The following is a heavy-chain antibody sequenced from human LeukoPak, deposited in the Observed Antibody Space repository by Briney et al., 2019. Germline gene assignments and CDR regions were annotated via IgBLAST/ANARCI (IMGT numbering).Heavy chain of an antibody. V-gene: IGHV1-2*02. D-gene: IGHD3-22*01. Sequence: ASVKVSCKASGYTFTGYYMHWVRRAPGQGLEWMGWINPNSGGTNYAQRFQGRVTMTRDTSISTAYMELSRLRSEDTAVYYCARGGPTYYYDSSGYYPPDYWGQGTLVTVSS. CDR2: INPNSGGT. J-gene: IGHJ4*02. CDR3: ARGGPTYYYDSSGYYPPDY. CDR1: GYTFTGYY.